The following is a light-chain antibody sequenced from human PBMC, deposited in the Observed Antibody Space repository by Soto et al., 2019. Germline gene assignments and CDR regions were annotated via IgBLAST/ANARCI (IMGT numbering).Light chain of an antibody. V-gene: IGKV1-39*01. J-gene: IGKJ1*01. CDR1: QSISTY. Sequence: DIQMTQSPSSLSASVGDRVTITCRASQSISTYLNWYQHKPGKAPKVLIYAVSSLQSGVPSRFSGSGSGTDFTLTITSLQPEDSATYYCQHSYGTPRTFGQGTKE. CDR3: QHSYGTPRT. CDR2: AVS.